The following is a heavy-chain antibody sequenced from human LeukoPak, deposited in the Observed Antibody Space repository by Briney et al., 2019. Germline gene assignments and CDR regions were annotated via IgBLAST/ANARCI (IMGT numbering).Heavy chain of an antibody. Sequence: SETLSLICAVSGYSISSGYYWGWIRQPPGKGLEWIGSIYHSGSTYYNPSLKGRVTISVDTPKNQFSLKLSSVTAADAAVYYCARSPDIIVVPAAYFDYWGQGTLVTVSS. CDR3: ARSPDIIVVPAAYFDY. V-gene: IGHV4-38-2*01. J-gene: IGHJ4*02. CDR2: IYHSGST. CDR1: GYSISSGYY. D-gene: IGHD2-2*01.